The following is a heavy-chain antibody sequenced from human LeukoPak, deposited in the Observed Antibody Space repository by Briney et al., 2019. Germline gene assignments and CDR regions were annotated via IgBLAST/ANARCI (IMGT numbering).Heavy chain of an antibody. V-gene: IGHV3-30*04. Sequence: PGGSLRLSCAASGFIFSSYAMHWVRQAPGKGLEWVAVTSYDGRNQYYADSVKGRFTISRDNSKNTLYLQMNSLRAEDTAVYYCARDVDRSGYYAPKYLQHWGQGTLVTVSS. CDR3: ARDVDRSGYYAPKYLQH. CDR1: GFIFSSYA. CDR2: TSYDGRNQ. D-gene: IGHD3-22*01. J-gene: IGHJ1*01.